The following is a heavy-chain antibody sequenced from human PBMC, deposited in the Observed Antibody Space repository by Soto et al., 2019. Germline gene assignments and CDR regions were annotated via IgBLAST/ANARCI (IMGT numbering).Heavy chain of an antibody. D-gene: IGHD3-10*01. CDR3: ARRWGGTFDI. CDR2: IYYSGST. J-gene: IGHJ3*02. CDR1: GDCVRSGVYS. Sequence: LESPSLTSAVCGDCVRSGVYSWSWIRQPPGKGLEWIGYIYYSGSTNYNPSLKSRVTISVDTSKNQFSLKLNSVTAADTAVYYCARRWGGTFDIWGQATMVTVSS. V-gene: IGHV4-61*08.